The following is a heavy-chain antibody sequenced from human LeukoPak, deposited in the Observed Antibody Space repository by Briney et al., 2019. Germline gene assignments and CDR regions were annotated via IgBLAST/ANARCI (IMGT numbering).Heavy chain of an antibody. D-gene: IGHD3-10*01. Sequence: GGSLRLSCAASGFIFSNYGMDWVRQAPGKGLEWVAGIWYDGYNKFYADSAKGRFTISRDNSKNTLCLQMSSLRAEDTALYYCARVSHYGSGYYYTLAYWGQGTLVTVSS. CDR3: ARVSHYGSGYYYTLAY. J-gene: IGHJ4*02. CDR1: GFIFSNYG. V-gene: IGHV3-33*01. CDR2: IWYDGYNK.